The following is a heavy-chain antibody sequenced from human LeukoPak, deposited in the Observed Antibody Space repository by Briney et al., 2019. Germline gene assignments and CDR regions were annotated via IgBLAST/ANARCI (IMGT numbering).Heavy chain of an antibody. CDR3: ARYYFKDDGYSEDAFDI. Sequence: PGGSLRLSCGVSGFNFDIYWMTWLRQAPGKGLEWVANIKEDGSEKNYVDSVKGRFTISRDNAKNSLYLHMNSLRVEDTDVYYCARYYFKDDGYSEDAFDIWRQGTMVTVSS. CDR2: IKEDGSEK. J-gene: IGHJ3*02. V-gene: IGHV3-7*01. CDR1: GFNFDIYW. D-gene: IGHD3-10*01.